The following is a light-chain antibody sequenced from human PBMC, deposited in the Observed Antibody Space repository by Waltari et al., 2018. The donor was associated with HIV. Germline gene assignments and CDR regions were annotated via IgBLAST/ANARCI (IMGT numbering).Light chain of an antibody. CDR2: EVG. V-gene: IGLV2-14*01. J-gene: IGLJ1*01. Sequence: QSALTQPASVSGSPGQSITISCTDSSSDMSTYNRVSWYQQHPGKAPKLIIYEVGNRPSGVSNRFSGSKSGSTASLTISGLQAEDEADYYCISYTTTDFYVFGPGTWVTVL. CDR1: SSDMSTYNR. CDR3: ISYTTTDFYV.